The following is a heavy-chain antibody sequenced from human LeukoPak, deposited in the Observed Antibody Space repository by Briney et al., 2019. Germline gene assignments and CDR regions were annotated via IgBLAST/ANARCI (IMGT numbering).Heavy chain of an antibody. V-gene: IGHV3-7*03. J-gene: IGHJ4*02. D-gene: IGHD3-10*01. CDR2: IKEDGSER. CDR3: ARRGTTMVRGVATQGYFDY. CDR1: AFIFSGHW. Sequence: GGSLRLSCEGSAFIFSGHWMNWVRQTPGKGLEWVASIKEDGSERQYVDSVKGRFTISRDNAKNSLYLQMNSLRAEDTAVYYCARRGTTMVRGVATQGYFDYWGQGTLVTVSS.